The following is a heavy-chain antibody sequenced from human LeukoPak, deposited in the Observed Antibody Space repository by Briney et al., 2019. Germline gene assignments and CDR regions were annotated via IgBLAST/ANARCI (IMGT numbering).Heavy chain of an antibody. Sequence: SETLSLTCAVYGASFSGYYWSWIRQPPGKGLEWIGEINHSGSTNYNPSLKSRVTISVDTSKNQFSLKLSSVTAADTAVYYCARGAGTTPFDYWGQGTLVTVSS. J-gene: IGHJ4*02. CDR3: ARGAGTTPFDY. CDR2: INHSGST. V-gene: IGHV4-34*01. D-gene: IGHD1-1*01. CDR1: GASFSGYY.